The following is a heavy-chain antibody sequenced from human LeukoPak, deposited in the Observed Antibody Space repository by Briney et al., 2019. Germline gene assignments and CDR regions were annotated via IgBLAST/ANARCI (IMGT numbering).Heavy chain of an antibody. CDR1: GGSISSGSYY. CDR3: ARAVYGDGDFDY. V-gene: IGHV4-61*02. J-gene: IGHJ4*02. D-gene: IGHD4-17*01. CDR2: IYTSGST. Sequence: SETLSLTCTGSGGSISSGSYYWSWIRQPAGKGLEWFGRIYTSGSTNYNPSLNSRVTISVDTSKNQFSLKLSPVTAVDTAVYYCARAVYGDGDFDYWGQGTLVPVSS.